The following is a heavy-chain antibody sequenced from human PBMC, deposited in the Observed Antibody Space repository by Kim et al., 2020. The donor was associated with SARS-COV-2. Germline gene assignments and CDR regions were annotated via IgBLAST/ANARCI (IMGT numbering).Heavy chain of an antibody. CDR3: ARRLYYYDSSGSHLWFDP. CDR1: GGSISSSSYY. J-gene: IGHJ5*02. CDR2: IYYSGIT. V-gene: IGHV4-39*01. Sequence: SETLSLTCTVSGGSISSSSYYWGWIRQPPGKGLEWIGSIYYSGITYYNPSLKSRVTISVDTSKNQFSLKLSSVTAADTAVYYCARRLYYYDSSGSHLWFDPWGQGTLVTVSS. D-gene: IGHD3-22*01.